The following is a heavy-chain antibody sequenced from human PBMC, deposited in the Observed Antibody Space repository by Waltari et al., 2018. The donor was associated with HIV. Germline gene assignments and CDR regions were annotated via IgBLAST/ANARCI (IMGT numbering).Heavy chain of an antibody. Sequence: EVQLLESGGGLVQPGGSLRLSCAASGFTFSSYAMTWVRQAPGKGLEWVSAISGSGGSTYYADSVKGRFTISRDNSKNTLYLQMNSLRAEDTAVYYCAKDQFPTIFGVGAADPWGQGTLVTVSS. D-gene: IGHD3-3*01. J-gene: IGHJ5*02. CDR3: AKDQFPTIFGVGAADP. CDR2: ISGSGGST. V-gene: IGHV3-23*01. CDR1: GFTFSSYA.